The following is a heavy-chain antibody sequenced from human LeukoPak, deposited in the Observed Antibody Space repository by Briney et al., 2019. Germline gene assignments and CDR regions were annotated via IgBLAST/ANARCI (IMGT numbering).Heavy chain of an antibody. CDR1: GGSISSYY. V-gene: IGHV4-59*01. CDR2: IYYSGST. J-gene: IGHJ4*02. D-gene: IGHD5-12*01. Sequence: SETLSLTCTVSGGSISSYYWSWIRQPPGKGLEWIGYIYYSGSTNYNPSLKSRVTISVDTSKNQFSLKLSSVTAADTAVYYCASAVATIPYGPFDYWGQGTLVTVSS. CDR3: ASAVATIPYGPFDY.